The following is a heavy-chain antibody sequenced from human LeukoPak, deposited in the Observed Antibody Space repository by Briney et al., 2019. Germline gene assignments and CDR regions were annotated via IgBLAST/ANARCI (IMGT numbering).Heavy chain of an antibody. Sequence: ASVKVSCKASGYIVTSYDINWVRQTTGQGLEWMGWMNPNSGNTVYAQKFQGRVTMTRDMSTSTVYMELSSLRSEDTAVYYCARETRSGSYTYPFDYWGQGTLVTVSS. CDR1: GYIVTSYD. D-gene: IGHD3-10*01. V-gene: IGHV1-8*01. CDR2: MNPNSGNT. CDR3: ARETRSGSYTYPFDY. J-gene: IGHJ4*02.